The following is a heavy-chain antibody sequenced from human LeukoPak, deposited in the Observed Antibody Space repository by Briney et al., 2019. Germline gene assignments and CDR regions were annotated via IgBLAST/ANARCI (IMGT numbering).Heavy chain of an antibody. D-gene: IGHD3-16*01. CDR3: ARRTGGRFDY. V-gene: IGHV4-38-2*01. Sequence: SETLSLTCAVSGYSISSCYYWGWIRQPPGKGLEWIGSIYHSGSTYYNPSLKSRVTISVDTSKNQFSLKLSSVTAADTAVYYCARRTGGRFDYWGQGTLVTVSA. CDR2: IYHSGST. J-gene: IGHJ4*02. CDR1: GYSISSCYY.